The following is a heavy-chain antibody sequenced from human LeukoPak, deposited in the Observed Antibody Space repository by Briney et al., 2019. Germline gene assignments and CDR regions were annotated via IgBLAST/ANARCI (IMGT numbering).Heavy chain of an antibody. J-gene: IGHJ4*02. CDR1: GFTFSSYS. Sequence: GGSLRLSCAASGFTFSSYSMNWVRQAPGKGLEWVSYISSSSSTIYYADSVKGRFTISRDNAKNSLYLQMNSLRAEDTAVYYCARALYSGRRHRTYYFDYWGQGTLVTVSS. D-gene: IGHD4-11*01. CDR3: ARALYSGRRHRTYYFDY. V-gene: IGHV3-48*01. CDR2: ISSSSSTI.